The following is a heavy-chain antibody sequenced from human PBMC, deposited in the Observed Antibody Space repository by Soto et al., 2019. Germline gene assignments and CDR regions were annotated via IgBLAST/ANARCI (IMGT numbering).Heavy chain of an antibody. CDR2: ISGGGGST. CDR1: GFTFNNYA. Sequence: EVLLLESGGGLVQPGGSLKLSCAASGFTFNNYAMTWVRQTPGKGLEWVSAISGGGGSTYYADSVKGRFTISRDNSRSALYLQMNSLRVEDTDIYYCARDYNGNRNFDYWGQGTLVTVSS. V-gene: IGHV3-23*01. J-gene: IGHJ4*02. D-gene: IGHD1-20*01. CDR3: ARDYNGNRNFDY.